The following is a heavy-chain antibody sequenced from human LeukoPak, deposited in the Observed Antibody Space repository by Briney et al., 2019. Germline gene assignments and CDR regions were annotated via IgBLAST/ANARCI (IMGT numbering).Heavy chain of an antibody. CDR1: GYTFTSYY. V-gene: IGHV1-46*01. J-gene: IGHJ4*02. CDR2: INPSGGST. Sequence: ASVKVSCKASGYTFTSYYMHWVRQAPGQGLEWMGIINPSGGSTSYAQKFQGRVTMTRDTSTSTVYMELSSLRSEDTAVYYCAQSVAGMNSFDYWGQGTLVTVSS. D-gene: IGHD6-19*01. CDR3: AQSVAGMNSFDY.